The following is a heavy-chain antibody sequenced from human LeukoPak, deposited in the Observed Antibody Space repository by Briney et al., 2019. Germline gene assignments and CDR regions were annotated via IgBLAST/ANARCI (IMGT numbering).Heavy chain of an antibody. J-gene: IGHJ3*02. Sequence: SETLSLTCAVSGYSISSGYYWGWIRQPPRKGLEWFGSIYHNGSTYYNPSLKSRVTISVDTSKNQFSLKLSAVTAAYTAVYYCAICSSTRTHAFDIWGQGTMVTVSS. V-gene: IGHV4-38-2*01. D-gene: IGHD2-2*01. CDR3: AICSSTRTHAFDI. CDR1: GYSISSGYY. CDR2: IYHNGST.